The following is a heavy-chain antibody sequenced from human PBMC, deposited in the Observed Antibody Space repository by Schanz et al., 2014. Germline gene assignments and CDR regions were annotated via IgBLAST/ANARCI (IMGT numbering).Heavy chain of an antibody. J-gene: IGHJ4*02. Sequence: QVQLVESGGGVVQPGRSLRLSCAASGFTFSSYSMNWLRQAPGKGLEWVSVIGVDGTTTYYADSVKGRFTISRDNSKNTLYLQMNSLRAEDTAVYYCAKDRSWDYDSSGYFDYWGQGTLVTVSS. V-gene: IGHV3-NL1*01. CDR3: AKDRSWDYDSSGYFDY. CDR1: GFTFSSYS. CDR2: IGVDGTTT. D-gene: IGHD3-22*01.